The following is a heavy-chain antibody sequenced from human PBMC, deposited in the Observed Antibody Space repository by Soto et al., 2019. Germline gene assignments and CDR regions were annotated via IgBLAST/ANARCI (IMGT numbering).Heavy chain of an antibody. CDR1: GYTFTSYG. Sequence: QVQLVQSGAEVKKPGASVKVSCKASGYTFTSYGISWVRQAPGQGLEWMGWMNPNSGNTDYAQKFQGRVTMTRNTSISTAYMELSSLRSEDTAVYYCARDYSSGYGMDVWGQGTTVTVSS. CDR2: MNPNSGNT. CDR3: ARDYSSGYGMDV. J-gene: IGHJ6*02. D-gene: IGHD6-19*01. V-gene: IGHV1-8*02.